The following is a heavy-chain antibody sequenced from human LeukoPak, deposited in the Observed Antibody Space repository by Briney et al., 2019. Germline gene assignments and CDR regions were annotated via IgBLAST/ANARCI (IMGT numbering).Heavy chain of an antibody. CDR1: GGSISSYY. CDR2: IYYSGST. CDR3: ASLDTAMVLIY. D-gene: IGHD5-18*01. Sequence: SETLSLTCTASGGSISSYYWSWIRQPPGKGLEWIGYIYYSGSTNYNPSLKSRVTISVDTSKNQFSLKLSSVTAADTAVYYCASLDTAMVLIYWGQGTLVTVSS. V-gene: IGHV4-59*01. J-gene: IGHJ4*02.